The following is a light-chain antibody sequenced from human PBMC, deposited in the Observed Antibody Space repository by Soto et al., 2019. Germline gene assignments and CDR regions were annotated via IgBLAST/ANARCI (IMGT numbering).Light chain of an antibody. CDR3: LQDYNYPYT. V-gene: IGKV1-6*01. J-gene: IGKJ2*01. Sequence: AIQMTQSPSSLSASVGDRVTITCRASQGIRSDLGSYQQKPGKAPKFLIYGASSLQSSVPSRFSGSGSGTDFTLTISSLQPEDFATYYCLQDYNYPYTFGQGTKLEVK. CDR2: GAS. CDR1: QGIRSD.